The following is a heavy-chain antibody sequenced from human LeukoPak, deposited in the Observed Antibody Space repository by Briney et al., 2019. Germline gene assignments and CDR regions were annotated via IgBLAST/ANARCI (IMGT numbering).Heavy chain of an antibody. CDR1: GGSISSSNYY. CDR2: IYKSGST. D-gene: IGHD3-10*01. J-gene: IGHJ4*02. V-gene: IGHV4-39*07. CDR3: ATLYGSGSYYPSDY. Sequence: KPSETLSLTCTVSGGSISSSNYYWGWIRQPPGKGLEWIGTIYKSGSTYYIPSLKSRVTISVDTSKNQFSLKLSSVTAADTAVYYCATLYGSGSYYPSDYWGQGTLVTVSS.